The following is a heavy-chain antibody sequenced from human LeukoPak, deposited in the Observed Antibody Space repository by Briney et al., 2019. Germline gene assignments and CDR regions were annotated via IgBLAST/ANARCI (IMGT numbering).Heavy chain of an antibody. CDR3: ARDDSYGLNYFDY. V-gene: IGHV1-2*02. D-gene: IGHD5-18*01. CDR2: TNPNSGGT. J-gene: IGHJ4*02. CDR1: GYTFTGYY. Sequence: ASVKVSCRTSGYTFTGYYLHWVRQAPGQGLEWMGWTNPNSGGTNYAQRFQGRVTMTRDTSISTAYMEMRWLRSDDTAVYYCARDDSYGLNYFDYWGQGTLVTVSS.